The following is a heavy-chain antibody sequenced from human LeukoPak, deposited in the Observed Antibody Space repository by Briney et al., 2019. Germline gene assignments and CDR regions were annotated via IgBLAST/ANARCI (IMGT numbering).Heavy chain of an antibody. J-gene: IGHJ4*02. V-gene: IGHV3-21*01. CDR1: GFTFSSYE. D-gene: IGHD3-9*01. CDR2: ISSSSSYI. CDR3: ARDPRLGFYDITTGYSHYFDS. Sequence: GGSLRLSCAASGFTFSSYEMNWVRQAPGQGLEWVSSISSSSSYINYADSVKGRFTISRDNAKNSLYLQMNSLRAEDTAVYYCARDPRLGFYDITTGYSHYFDSWGQGTLVTVSS.